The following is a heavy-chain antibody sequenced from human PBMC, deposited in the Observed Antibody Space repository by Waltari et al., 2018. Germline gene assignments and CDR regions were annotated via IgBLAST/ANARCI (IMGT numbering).Heavy chain of an antibody. CDR3: ARATYYDFSSGYSFDN. J-gene: IGHJ4*02. Sequence: QVQLQESGPGLVKPSETLSLTCSVSGGSISNYYWNWIRRTPGKGLEWIGYISSSGQTNYSTSLKSRASGSLATSKTRFSLRLSSVTAADTAVYYCARATYYDFSSGYSFDNWGQGTLVTVSS. V-gene: IGHV4-59*01. D-gene: IGHD3-3*01. CDR1: GGSISNYY. CDR2: ISSSGQT.